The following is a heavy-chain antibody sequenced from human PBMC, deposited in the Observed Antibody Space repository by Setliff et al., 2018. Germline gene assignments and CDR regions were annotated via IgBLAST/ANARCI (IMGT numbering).Heavy chain of an antibody. V-gene: IGHV3-30*02. Sequence: GGSLRLSCAASGFTFSSYGMHWVRQAPGKGLEWVAFIRYDGSNKYYADSVKGRFTISRDNSKNTPYLQMNSLRAEDTAVYYCAKDRRDTYYNFGYWGQGTLVTVSS. CDR3: AKDRRDTYYNFGY. D-gene: IGHD3-3*01. CDR2: IRYDGSNK. J-gene: IGHJ4*02. CDR1: GFTFSSYG.